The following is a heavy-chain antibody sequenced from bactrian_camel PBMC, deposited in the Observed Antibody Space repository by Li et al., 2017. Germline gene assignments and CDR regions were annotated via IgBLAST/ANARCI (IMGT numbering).Heavy chain of an antibody. V-gene: IGHV3S53*01. J-gene: IGHJ4*01. CDR3: ARGPENLWEYGY. Sequence: VQLVESGGGSVQAGGSLTLSCAPSGGASNYRCMGWFRQAPGKEHEGVATFGTDRTTSYADSVKGRFTISRDNAKNTLYLQMNSLKTEDTAVYYCARGPENLWEYGYWGQGTQVTVS. CDR1: GGASNYRC. CDR2: FGTDRTT.